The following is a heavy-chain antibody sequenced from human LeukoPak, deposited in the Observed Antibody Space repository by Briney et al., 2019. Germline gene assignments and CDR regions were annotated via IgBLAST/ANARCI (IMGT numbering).Heavy chain of an antibody. Sequence: SETLSLTCTVSGYSINSGYYWGWIRQPPGKGLEWIGSIYHSGSTYYNPSLKSRVTISVDTSKNQFSLKLSSVTAADTAVYYCARAPEYGLYYFDYWGQGTLVTVSS. CDR2: IYHSGST. D-gene: IGHD1-14*01. CDR1: GYSINSGYY. J-gene: IGHJ4*02. V-gene: IGHV4-38-2*02. CDR3: ARAPEYGLYYFDY.